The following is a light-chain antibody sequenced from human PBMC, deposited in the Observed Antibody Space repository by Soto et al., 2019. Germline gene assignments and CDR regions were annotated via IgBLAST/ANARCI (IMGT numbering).Light chain of an antibody. V-gene: IGLV1-51*01. CDR1: SSNIGGNS. CDR2: DDH. Sequence: SVLTQPPSVSAAPGPNVTISCYGSSSNIGGNSLSSYRQLPGAAPKLLIYDDHKRPSGIPDRCAGWKSGTSATLGITGFQTVDEADYYCGSWNSSLSAYVFGTGTKVTVL. J-gene: IGLJ1*01. CDR3: GSWNSSLSAYV.